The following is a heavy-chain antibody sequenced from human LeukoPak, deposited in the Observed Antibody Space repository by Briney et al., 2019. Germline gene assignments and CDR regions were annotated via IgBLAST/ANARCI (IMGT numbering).Heavy chain of an antibody. CDR3: ARHKRITMIVVGYFDY. Sequence: PSETLSLTCAVYGGSFSGYYWSWIRQPPGKGLEWVGEINHSGSTNYNPSLKSRVTISVDTSKNQFSLKLSSVTAADTAVYYCARHKRITMIVVGYFDYWGQGTLVTVSS. CDR1: GGSFSGYY. CDR2: INHSGST. J-gene: IGHJ4*02. V-gene: IGHV4-34*01. D-gene: IGHD3-22*01.